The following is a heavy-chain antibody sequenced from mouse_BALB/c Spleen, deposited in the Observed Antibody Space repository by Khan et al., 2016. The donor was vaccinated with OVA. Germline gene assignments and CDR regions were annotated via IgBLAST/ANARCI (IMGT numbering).Heavy chain of an antibody. V-gene: IGHV9-1*02. J-gene: IGHJ1*01. D-gene: IGHD1-1*01. CDR3: ARESSYWYFDV. CDR1: GYTFTNYR. Sequence: QVQLQQSGPELKKPGETVKISCKASGYTFTNYRMNWMKQAPEKGLKWMGWINTYTGEPTYGDDFKGRFAFSLETSASTAYLQINNLKNEDMATYFCARESSYWYFDVWGAGTTVTVSS. CDR2: INTYTGEP.